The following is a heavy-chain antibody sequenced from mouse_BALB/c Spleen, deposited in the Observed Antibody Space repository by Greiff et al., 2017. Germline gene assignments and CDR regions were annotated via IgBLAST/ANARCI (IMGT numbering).Heavy chain of an antibody. CDR1: GFNIKDYY. CDR3: AGSYYRYDGWFAY. D-gene: IGHD2-14*01. J-gene: IGHJ3*01. CDR2: IDPENGNT. Sequence: VQLQQSGAELVRPGALVKLSCKASGFNIKDYYMHWVKRRPEQGLEWIGWIDPENGNTIYDPKFQGKASITADTSSNTAYLQLSSLTSEDTAVYYCAGSYYRYDGWFAYWGQGTLVTVSA. V-gene: IGHV14-1*02.